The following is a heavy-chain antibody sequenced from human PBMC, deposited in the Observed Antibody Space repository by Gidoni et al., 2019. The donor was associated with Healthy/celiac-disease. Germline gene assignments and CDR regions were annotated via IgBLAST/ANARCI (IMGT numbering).Heavy chain of an antibody. CDR1: GYTFTGYS. CDR3: ARAGPIVVVPAAIDYYGMDV. J-gene: IGHJ6*02. CDR2: INPNSGGT. D-gene: IGHD2-2*02. Sequence: QVQLVQSGAEVKKPGASVQVSCKASGYTFTGYSMHWVRQAPGQGLEWMGWINPNSGGTNYAQKFQGWVTMTRDTSISTAYMELSRLRSDDTAVYYCARAGPIVVVPAAIDYYGMDVWGQGTTVTVSS. V-gene: IGHV1-2*04.